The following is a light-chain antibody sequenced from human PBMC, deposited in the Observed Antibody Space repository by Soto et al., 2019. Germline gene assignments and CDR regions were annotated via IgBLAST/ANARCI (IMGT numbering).Light chain of an antibody. Sequence: QSALTQPASVSGSPGQSIAISCTGTTSDVGSHNLVSWYQQHPGKAPKLMIYEASKRPSGVSDRFSGSKSGNTASLTISGVQGEDGADYFCWSCSPCQTTNYVFGTGTKLTVL. CDR1: TSDVGSHNL. J-gene: IGLJ1*01. CDR2: EAS. CDR3: WSCSPCQTTNYV. V-gene: IGLV2-23*01.